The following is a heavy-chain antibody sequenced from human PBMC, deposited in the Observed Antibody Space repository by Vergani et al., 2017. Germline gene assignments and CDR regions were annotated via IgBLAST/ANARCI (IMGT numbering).Heavy chain of an antibody. CDR1: GFSFPGYA. Sequence: EVQLLESGGGLVQPGGSLRLSCEASGFSFPGYAMSWVRQAPGKGLEWVSSVSGSSATPYYADSVKGRFIISRDNAKNSLYLDMSSLRAEDMAVYYCVRDVRVSRTWGQGTLVAVSS. CDR2: VSGSSATP. CDR3: VRDVRVSRT. J-gene: IGHJ3*01. V-gene: IGHV3-23*01.